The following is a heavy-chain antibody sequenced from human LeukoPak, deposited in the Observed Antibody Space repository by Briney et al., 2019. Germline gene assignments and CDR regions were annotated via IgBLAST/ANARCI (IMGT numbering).Heavy chain of an antibody. D-gene: IGHD2-2*02. CDR1: GGSFSGYY. CDR3: ARSRDCSSTSCYIRPYYFDH. CDR2: INHSGST. V-gene: IGHV4-34*01. Sequence: SETLSLTCAVYGGSFSGYYWSWIRQPPGKGLEWIGEINHSGSTNYNPSLKSRVTISVDTSKNQFSLKLSSVTAAGTAVYYCARSRDCSSTSCYIRPYYFDHWGQGTLVTVSS. J-gene: IGHJ4*02.